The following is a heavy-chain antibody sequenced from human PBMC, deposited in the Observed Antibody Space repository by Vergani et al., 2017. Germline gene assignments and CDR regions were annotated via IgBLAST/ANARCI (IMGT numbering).Heavy chain of an antibody. CDR1: GFIFDNNG. CDR3: AREASSGFYDCFDY. V-gene: IGHV3-20*04. D-gene: IGHD6-19*01. Sequence: EVKLVESGGGVVRPGGSLRLSCAGNGFIFDNNGMSGVRQVPGKGLEWVSGINWNGDSTGYADSVKGRFTISRDNAKNSLYLPMNSLRAEDAALYYCAREASSGFYDCFDYWGQGTLVTVSS. J-gene: IGHJ4*02. CDR2: INWNGDST.